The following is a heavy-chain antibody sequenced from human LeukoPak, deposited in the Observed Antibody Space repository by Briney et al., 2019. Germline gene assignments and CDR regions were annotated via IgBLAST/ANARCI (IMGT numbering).Heavy chain of an antibody. Sequence: PGGSLRLSCAASGFTFSDYWMTWVRQAPGKGLEWVAHIKQDRSEKYYVDAVKGRFTVSRDNAKNLVFLQMNSLRAEDTAVYYCARGWNYAFRFDYWGQGTLVTVSS. CDR1: GFTFSDYW. V-gene: IGHV3-7*01. CDR2: IKQDRSEK. J-gene: IGHJ4*02. D-gene: IGHD1-7*01. CDR3: ARGWNYAFRFDY.